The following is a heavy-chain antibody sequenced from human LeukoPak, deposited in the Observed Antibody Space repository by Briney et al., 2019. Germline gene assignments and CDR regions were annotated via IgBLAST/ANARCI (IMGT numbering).Heavy chain of an antibody. Sequence: GGSLRLSCAASGFTFSTYWMTWVRQAPGKGLEWVANIKQDGSEKFYVDSVKGRFTISRDSAKNSLYLQMNSLRAEDTAVYYCARDPYSGGYGDYYYYYMDLWGQGTTVTISS. CDR1: GFTFSTYW. D-gene: IGHD1-26*01. J-gene: IGHJ6*03. CDR3: ARDPYSGGYGDYYYYYMDL. CDR2: IKQDGSEK. V-gene: IGHV3-7*01.